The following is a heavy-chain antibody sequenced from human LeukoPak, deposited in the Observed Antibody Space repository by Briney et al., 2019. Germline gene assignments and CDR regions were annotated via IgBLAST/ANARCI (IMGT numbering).Heavy chain of an antibody. J-gene: IGHJ4*02. Sequence: SQTLSLTCTVSGGSISSGDYYWSWIRQPPGKVLEWIGYIYYSGSTYYNPSLKSRVTISVDTSKYQFSLKLSSVTAADTAVYYCARMSSSWYFYFDYWGQGTLVTVSS. CDR3: ARMSSSWYFYFDY. V-gene: IGHV4-30-4*01. D-gene: IGHD6-13*01. CDR1: GGSISSGDYY. CDR2: IYYSGST.